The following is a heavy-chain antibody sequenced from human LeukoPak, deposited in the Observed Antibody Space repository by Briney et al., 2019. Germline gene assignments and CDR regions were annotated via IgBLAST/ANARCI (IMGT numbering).Heavy chain of an antibody. D-gene: IGHD3-10*01. CDR2: IKQDGSEK. V-gene: IGHV3-7*01. CDR1: GFTFNTYW. CDR3: ARDSATKVRGPVIGSTDF. Sequence: GSLRLSCAASGFTFNTYWMSWVRQAPGKGLEWVGNIKQDGSEKNYMDSVEGRFTISRDNAKNSLYLQMNSLRAEDTAVYYCARDSATKVRGPVIGSTDFWGQGTLVTVSS. J-gene: IGHJ4*02.